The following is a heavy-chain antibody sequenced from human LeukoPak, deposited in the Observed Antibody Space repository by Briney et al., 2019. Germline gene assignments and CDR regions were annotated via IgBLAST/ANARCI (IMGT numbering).Heavy chain of an antibody. CDR2: IWDTEIT. J-gene: IGHJ3*02. CDR1: AGSIRSYF. Sequence: SETLSLTCTVSAGSIRSYFWSWLRQPPGKGLEWIGYIWDTEITDYNPSLNGRVTISLDTSKNHFSLKLRSVTAADTALYFCARGLVLATDDAFDIWGQGTLVTVSS. CDR3: ARGLVLATDDAFDI. V-gene: IGHV4-59*01. D-gene: IGHD5-12*01.